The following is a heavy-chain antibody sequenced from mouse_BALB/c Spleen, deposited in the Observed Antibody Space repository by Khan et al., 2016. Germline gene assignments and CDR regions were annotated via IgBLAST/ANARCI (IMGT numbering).Heavy chain of an antibody. V-gene: IGHV14-4*02. CDR3: NASPYGNDAMDY. CDR2: IDPENGDT. Sequence: EVQLQESGAELVRSGASVKLSCTASGFNIKDYYMHWVKQRPEQGLEWIGWIDPENGDTEYAPKFQGKATMTADTSSNTAYLQLSSLTSEDTAVSYSNASPYGNDAMDYWGQGTSVTVSS. CDR1: GFNIKDYY. J-gene: IGHJ4*01. D-gene: IGHD2-1*01.